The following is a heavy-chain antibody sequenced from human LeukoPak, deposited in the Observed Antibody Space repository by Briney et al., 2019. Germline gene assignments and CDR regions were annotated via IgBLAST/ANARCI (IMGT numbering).Heavy chain of an antibody. CDR3: ARLTSSGHGLLDY. J-gene: IGHJ4*02. Sequence: SETLSLTCTVPGGSISSYYWSWIRQPPGKGLEWIGYIYYSGSTNYNPSLKSRVTISVDTSKNQFSLKLSSVTAADTAVYYCARLTSSGHGLLDYWGQGTLVTVSS. D-gene: IGHD3-22*01. V-gene: IGHV4-59*08. CDR2: IYYSGST. CDR1: GGSISSYY.